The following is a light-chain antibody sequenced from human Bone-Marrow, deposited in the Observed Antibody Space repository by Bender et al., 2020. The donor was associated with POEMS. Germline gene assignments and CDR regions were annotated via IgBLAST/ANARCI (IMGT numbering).Light chain of an antibody. CDR3: CSYAGSSTSGV. CDR1: SSNTGSGYD. CDR2: GYN. J-gene: IGLJ3*02. Sequence: QSVLTQPPSVSGAPGQRVTISCTGSSSNTGSGYDINWYQHLPGTAPKLLIYGYNNRPSGVPDRFSGSKSGTSASLTISGLQTEDEADYYCCSYAGSSTSGVFGGGTKLTVL. V-gene: IGLV1-40*01.